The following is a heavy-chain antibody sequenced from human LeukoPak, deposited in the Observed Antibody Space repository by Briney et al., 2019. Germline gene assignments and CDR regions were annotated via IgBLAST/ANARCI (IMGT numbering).Heavy chain of an antibody. CDR3: ARGYSGYEWYLDY. CDR2: INPNSGGT. J-gene: IGHJ4*02. CDR1: GYTFTGYY. Sequence: ASVTVSCKASGYTFTGYYMHWVRQAPGQGLEWMGWINPNSGGTNYAQKFQGWVTMTRDTSISTAYMELSRLRSDDTAVYYCARGYSGYEWYLDYWGQGTLSPSPQ. D-gene: IGHD5-12*01. V-gene: IGHV1-2*04.